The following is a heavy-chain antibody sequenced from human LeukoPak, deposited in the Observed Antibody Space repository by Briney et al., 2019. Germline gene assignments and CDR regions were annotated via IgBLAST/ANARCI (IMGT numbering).Heavy chain of an antibody. CDR1: GFTFSSYA. D-gene: IGHD6-13*01. Sequence: GGSLRLSCSASGFTFSSYAMHWVRQAPGKGLEYVSAISSNGGSTYYADSVKGRFTISRDNSKNTLYLHMSSLRAEDTAVYYCVKDSSSWPTDYDYWGQGTLVTVSS. CDR2: ISSNGGST. J-gene: IGHJ4*02. CDR3: VKDSSSWPTDYDY. V-gene: IGHV3-64D*06.